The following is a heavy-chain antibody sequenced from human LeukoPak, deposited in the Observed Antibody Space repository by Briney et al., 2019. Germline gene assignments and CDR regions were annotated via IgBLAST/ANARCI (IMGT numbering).Heavy chain of an antibody. D-gene: IGHD3-3*01. J-gene: IGHJ4*02. V-gene: IGHV3-53*01. CDR2: LLSDGRT. Sequence: PGGSLRLSCAASGFIVDTNNMTWVRQAPGKGLEWVSLLLSDGRTYYADSVKGRFIISRDNSKNSLYLQMSNLRVEDTATYYCARERGGFWSGYYPFWGQGTLVTVSS. CDR1: GFIVDTNN. CDR3: ARERGGFWSGYYPF.